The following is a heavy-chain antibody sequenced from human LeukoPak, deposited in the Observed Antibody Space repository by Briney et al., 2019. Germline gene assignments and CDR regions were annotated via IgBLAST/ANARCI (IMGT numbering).Heavy chain of an antibody. CDR2: IYHSGST. CDR1: GGSISSGGYY. J-gene: IGHJ3*02. D-gene: IGHD3-3*01. CDR3: ARGIFWSGKVAFDI. V-gene: IGHV4-30-2*01. Sequence: PSETLSLTCTVSGGSISSGGYYWSWIRQPPGKGLEWIGYIYHSGSTYYNPSLKSRVTISVDRSKNQFSLKLSSVTAADTAVYYCARGIFWSGKVAFDIWGQGTMVTVSS.